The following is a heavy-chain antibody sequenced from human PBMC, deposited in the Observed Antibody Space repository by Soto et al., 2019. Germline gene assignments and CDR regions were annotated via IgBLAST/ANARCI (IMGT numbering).Heavy chain of an antibody. J-gene: IGHJ3*01. CDR1: GGTFNGYG. CDR2: TVPVFDTS. CDR3: ARGVSNSGAYYTGPSAYDL. Sequence: QVQLVQYGAVVKKPGSSVEVSCKAYGGTFNGYGISWVRQSPGQGLEWMGGTVPVFDTSKYAPRFQGRVTITADTSTSTAYMELSSVRSEDTAIYFCARGVSNSGAYYTGPSAYDLWGQGTLVIVSS. D-gene: IGHD3-3*01. V-gene: IGHV1-69*06.